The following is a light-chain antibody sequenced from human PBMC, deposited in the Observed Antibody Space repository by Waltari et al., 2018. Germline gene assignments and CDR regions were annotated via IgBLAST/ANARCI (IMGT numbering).Light chain of an antibody. CDR2: AAS. J-gene: IGKJ2*01. Sequence: DIQMTQSPSSLSASVGDKVTITCRASKSITLYVDWYQQKPGKAPKLLIYAASTLQTGVPSRFSGSGSGTEFTVTIGSVQSEDFATYYCQQSYKTPYTFGQGTKLEI. V-gene: IGKV1-39*01. CDR1: KSITLY. CDR3: QQSYKTPYT.